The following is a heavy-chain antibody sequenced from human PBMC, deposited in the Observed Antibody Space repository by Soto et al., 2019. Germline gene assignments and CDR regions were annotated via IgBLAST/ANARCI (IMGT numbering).Heavy chain of an antibody. J-gene: IGHJ1*01. V-gene: IGHV4-34*01. CDR3: ARGYFDWLFQH. D-gene: IGHD3-9*01. Sequence: QVQLQQWGAGLLKPSETLSLTCAVYGGSFSGYYWSWIRQPPGKGLEWIGEINHSGSTNYNPSLKSRVTISVDTSKNQFSLKLSSVTAADTAVYYCARGYFDWLFQHWGQGTLVTVSS. CDR1: GGSFSGYY. CDR2: INHSGST.